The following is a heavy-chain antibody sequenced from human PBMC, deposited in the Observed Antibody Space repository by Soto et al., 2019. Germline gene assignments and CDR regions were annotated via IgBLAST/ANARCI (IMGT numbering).Heavy chain of an antibody. CDR1: GYTFTSYA. V-gene: IGHV1-3*01. CDR2: INDGNGNT. D-gene: IGHD2-2*01. J-gene: IGHJ3*02. Sequence: ASVQVSCKASGYTFTSYAMHWVRQAPGQRLEWMGWINDGNGNTKYSQKFQGRVTITRDTSASTANMGLSRVRFEDTAVYFCAAAIADDAFDIWGRGTMVTVSS. CDR3: AAAIADDAFDI.